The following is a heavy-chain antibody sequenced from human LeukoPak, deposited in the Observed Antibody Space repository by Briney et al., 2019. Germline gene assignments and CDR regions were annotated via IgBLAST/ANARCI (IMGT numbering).Heavy chain of an antibody. CDR2: MNPNSGNT. CDR1: AYTFTAYD. V-gene: IGHV1-8*01. CDR3: ARLSQTPAYYYTSGYYHLAY. Sequence: GASVKVSCKASAYTFTAYDINWVRQAPGQGLEWMGWMNPNSGNTGFAQKFQGRVTMTRDTSTNTAYMELNNLRSEDTAVYYCARLSQTPAYYYTSGYYHLAYWGQGTLVTVSS. J-gene: IGHJ4*02. D-gene: IGHD3-22*01.